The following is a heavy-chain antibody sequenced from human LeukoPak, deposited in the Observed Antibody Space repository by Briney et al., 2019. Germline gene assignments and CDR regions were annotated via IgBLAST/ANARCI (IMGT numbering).Heavy chain of an antibody. J-gene: IGHJ3*02. Sequence: GGSLRLSCAASGFTFSSYSMNWVRQTPGKGLEWVSSISGSSSYINYADSVKGRFTISRDNAQNSLFLQLNSLRAEDTAVYYCARDPYSSGWYKDAFDIWGQGTMVTVSS. CDR3: ARDPYSSGWYKDAFDI. V-gene: IGHV3-21*01. CDR1: GFTFSSYS. CDR2: ISGSSSYI. D-gene: IGHD6-19*01.